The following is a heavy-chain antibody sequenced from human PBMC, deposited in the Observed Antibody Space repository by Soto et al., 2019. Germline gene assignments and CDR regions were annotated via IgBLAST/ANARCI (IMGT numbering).Heavy chain of an antibody. CDR2: IIPIFGTA. V-gene: IGHV1-69*13. J-gene: IGHJ6*02. CDR1: GGTFSSYA. Sequence: KISGASVKVSCKASGGTFSSYAISWVRQAPGQGLEWMGGIIPIFGTANYAQKFQGRVTITADESTSTAYMELSSLRSEDTAVYYCATGGGPAYYGMDVWGQGTTVTVSS. D-gene: IGHD2-15*01. CDR3: ATGGGPAYYGMDV.